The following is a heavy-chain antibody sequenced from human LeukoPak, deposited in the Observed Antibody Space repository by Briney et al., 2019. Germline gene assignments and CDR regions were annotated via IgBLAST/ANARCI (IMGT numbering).Heavy chain of an antibody. CDR3: AKERGYSSSPIDY. V-gene: IGHV3-23*01. D-gene: IGHD6-6*01. CDR2: ISGSGGST. CDR1: GFTFRSYA. J-gene: IGHJ4*02. Sequence: PGGSLRLSCAASGFTFRSYAMIWVRQAPGKGLEGVSGISGSGGSTYYADSVKGRFTITRDNSKNTLYPQMNSLRAEDTAVYYCAKERGYSSSPIDYWGQGTLVTVSS.